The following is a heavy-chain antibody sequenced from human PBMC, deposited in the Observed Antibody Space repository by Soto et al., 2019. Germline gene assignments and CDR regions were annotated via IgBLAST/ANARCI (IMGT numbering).Heavy chain of an antibody. CDR1: GFTVSSNY. D-gene: IGHD6-19*01. J-gene: IGHJ5*02. CDR2: IYSGGST. Sequence: EVQLVESGGGLVQPGGSLRLSCAASGFTVSSNYMSWVRQAPGKGLEWVSVIYSGGSTYYADSVKGRFTISRDNSKNTLYLQMNSLRAEDTAVYYCARGGEWLVLSWFGPWGQGTLVTVSS. CDR3: ARGGEWLVLSWFGP. V-gene: IGHV3-66*01.